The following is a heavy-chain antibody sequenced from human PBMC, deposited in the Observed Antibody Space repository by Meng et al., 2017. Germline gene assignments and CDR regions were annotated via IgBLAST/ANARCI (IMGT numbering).Heavy chain of an antibody. CDR2: INHSGST. CDR1: GGSFSGYY. V-gene: IGHV4-34*01. Sequence: QVQLQQWGAGLLKPSETLSLTCAVYGGSFSGYYWSWIRQPPGKGLEWIGEINHSGSTNYNPSLKSRATISVDTSKNQFSLKLSSVTAADTAVYYCARRGIAARPFYYWGQGTLVTVSS. D-gene: IGHD6-6*01. CDR3: ARRGIAARPFYY. J-gene: IGHJ4*02.